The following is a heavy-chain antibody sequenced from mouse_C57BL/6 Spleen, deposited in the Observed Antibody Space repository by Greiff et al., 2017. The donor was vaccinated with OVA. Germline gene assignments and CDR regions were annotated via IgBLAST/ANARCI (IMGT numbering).Heavy chain of an antibody. CDR2: IYPSDSET. D-gene: IGHD2-4*01. Sequence: QVQLKESGAELVRPGSSVKLSCKASGYTFTSYWMDWVKQRPGQGLEWIGNIYPSDSETHYNQKFKDKATLTVDKSSSTAYMQLSSLTSEDSAVYYCARSGYDYSYYFDYWGQGTTLTVSS. V-gene: IGHV1-61*01. J-gene: IGHJ2*01. CDR3: ARSGYDYSYYFDY. CDR1: GYTFTSYW.